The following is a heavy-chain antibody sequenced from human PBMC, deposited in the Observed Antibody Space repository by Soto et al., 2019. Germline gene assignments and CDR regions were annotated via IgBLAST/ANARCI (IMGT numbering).Heavy chain of an antibody. CDR1: GGTFSSYA. D-gene: IGHD6-6*01. V-gene: IGHV1-69*01. J-gene: IGHJ4*02. Sequence: QVQLVQSGAEVKKPGSSVKVSCKASGGTFSSYAISWVRQAPGQGLEWMGGIIPIFGTANYAQKFQGRVTITADESTSTAYMELSRLRSEDTAVYYCASGLTLYSSSPGSYWGQGTLVTVSS. CDR3: ASGLTLYSSSPGSY. CDR2: IIPIFGTA.